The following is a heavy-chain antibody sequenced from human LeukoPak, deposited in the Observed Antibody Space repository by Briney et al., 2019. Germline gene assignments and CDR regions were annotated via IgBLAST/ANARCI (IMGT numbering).Heavy chain of an antibody. V-gene: IGHV3-30-3*01. Sequence: GGSLRLSCAASGFTFSSYAMHWVRQAPGKGLEWVAVISYDGSNKYYADSVKGRFTISRDNSKNTLYLQMNSLRAEDTAVYYCARDGLVTFAIVVITTFDYWGQGTLVTVSS. D-gene: IGHD3-22*01. CDR3: ARDGLVTFAIVVITTFDY. J-gene: IGHJ4*02. CDR1: GFTFSSYA. CDR2: ISYDGSNK.